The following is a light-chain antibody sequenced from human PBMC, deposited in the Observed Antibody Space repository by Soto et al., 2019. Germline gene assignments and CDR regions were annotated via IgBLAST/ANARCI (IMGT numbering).Light chain of an antibody. J-gene: IGKJ4*01. V-gene: IGKV1-39*01. CDR3: QQNFSNLLS. Sequence: IQLTQSPSSLSASVGDRVTIACRASESISDYLNWYQHKPGEAPKVLVYSASTLRGGVPSRFSGTGSGTEFTLTINSLQPEDVATYYWQQNFSNLLSFGGGTKVEIK. CDR1: ESISDY. CDR2: SAS.